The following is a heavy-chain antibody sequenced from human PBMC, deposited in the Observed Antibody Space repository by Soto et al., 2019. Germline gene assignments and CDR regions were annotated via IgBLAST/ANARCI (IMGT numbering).Heavy chain of an antibody. J-gene: IGHJ4*02. CDR1: GFTFSNAG. CDR3: ARGSTYYYDSSGYYIYYFDY. Sequence: SGGSLRLSCVASGFTFSNAGMSWVRQVPGKGLEWVANIEQDGSEKYYVDSVKGRFTISRDNAKNSLYLQMNSLRAEDTAVYYCARGSTYYYDSSGYYIYYFDYWGQGTLVTVSS. V-gene: IGHV3-7*03. D-gene: IGHD3-22*01. CDR2: IEQDGSEK.